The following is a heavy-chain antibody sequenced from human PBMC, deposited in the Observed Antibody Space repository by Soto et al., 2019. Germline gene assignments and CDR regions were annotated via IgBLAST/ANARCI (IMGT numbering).Heavy chain of an antibody. J-gene: IGHJ6*02. CDR2: IYSGGST. CDR1: GFTVSSNY. Sequence: PGGSLRLSCAASGFTVSSNYMSWVRQAPGKGLEWVSVIYSGGSTYYADSVKGRFTISRDNSKNTLYLQMNSLRAEDTAVYYCARDHVTIFGVFSYGMDVWGQGTRVTVSS. CDR3: ARDHVTIFGVFSYGMDV. D-gene: IGHD3-3*01. V-gene: IGHV3-53*01.